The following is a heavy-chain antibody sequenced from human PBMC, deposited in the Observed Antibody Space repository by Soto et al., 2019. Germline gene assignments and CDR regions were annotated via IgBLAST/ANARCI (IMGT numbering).Heavy chain of an antibody. V-gene: IGHV4-4*02. J-gene: IGHJ4*02. CDR3: ARGIHGMSGTTDY. CDR1: GGSITSSNC. D-gene: IGHD1-20*01. CDR2: IYQSGNT. Sequence: QVQLQESGPGLVKPSGTLSLTCAVSGGSITSSNCWTWVRQPPGKGLEWIGEIYQSGNTNYNPSLKSRVTNSGDKSKNQFSLKVNSVTAADTAIYYCARGIHGMSGTTDYWGQGTLVTVSS.